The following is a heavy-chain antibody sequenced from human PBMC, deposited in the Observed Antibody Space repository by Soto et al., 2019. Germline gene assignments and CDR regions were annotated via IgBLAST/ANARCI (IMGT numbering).Heavy chain of an antibody. CDR1: GGSIYRSGYY. CDR2: IDYNGVT. V-gene: IGHV4-39*01. J-gene: IGHJ4*02. D-gene: IGHD2-15*01. Sequence: SETLSLTCTVSGGSIYRSGYYWGWIRQPPGRGLEWIGNIDYNGVTFSNPSLKSRVTISRDTSKNQFTLKLTSVTAADTALYYCGKVLVGATGHTDSDSWGPGTLVTVSS. CDR3: GKVLVGATGHTDSDS.